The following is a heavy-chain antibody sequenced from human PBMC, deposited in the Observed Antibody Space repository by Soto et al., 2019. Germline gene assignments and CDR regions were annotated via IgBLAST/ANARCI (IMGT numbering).Heavy chain of an antibody. CDR1: GGSFSGYY. J-gene: IGHJ5*02. D-gene: IGHD6-13*01. V-gene: IGHV4-34*01. Sequence: PSETLSLTCAVYGGSFSGYYWSWIRQPPGKGLEWIGEINHSGSTNYNPSLKSRVTISVDTPKNQFSLKLSSVTAADTAVYYCATVSSQNWFDPWGQGTLVTVSS. CDR3: ATVSSQNWFDP. CDR2: INHSGST.